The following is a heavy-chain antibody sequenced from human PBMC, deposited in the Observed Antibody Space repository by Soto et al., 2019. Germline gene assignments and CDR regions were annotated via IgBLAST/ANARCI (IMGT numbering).Heavy chain of an antibody. CDR2: IYPGDSDT. CDR3: ARHLLLGGVIADFDY. Sequence: PGESLKISCKGSGYSFTSYWIGWVRQMPGKGLEWMGIIYPGDSDTRYSPSFQGQVTISADKSISTAYLQWSSLKASDTAMYYCARHLLLGGVIADFDYWGQGTLVTVSS. V-gene: IGHV5-51*01. J-gene: IGHJ4*02. D-gene: IGHD3-16*02. CDR1: GYSFTSYW.